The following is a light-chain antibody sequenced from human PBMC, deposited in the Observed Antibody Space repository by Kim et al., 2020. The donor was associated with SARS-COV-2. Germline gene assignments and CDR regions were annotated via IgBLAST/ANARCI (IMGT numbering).Light chain of an antibody. Sequence: DIQMTQSPSSLSASVGDRVTITCQASQDISNYLNWYQQKPGKAPKLLIYDASNVETGVPSRFSGSGFGTDFTLTISSLQPEDFATYFCQQFDSLISFGQGTLLEIK. CDR3: QQFDSLIS. CDR1: QDISNY. J-gene: IGKJ5*01. V-gene: IGKV1-33*01. CDR2: DAS.